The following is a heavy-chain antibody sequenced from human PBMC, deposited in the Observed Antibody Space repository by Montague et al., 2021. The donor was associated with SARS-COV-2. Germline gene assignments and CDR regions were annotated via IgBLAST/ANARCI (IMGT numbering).Heavy chain of an antibody. D-gene: IGHD3-3*01. CDR3: AKDAYYDFWSGWYFDL. V-gene: IGHV3-23*01. Sequence: SLILSCAASGFTFSHYAINLFRQAPGKGLEWVSAISGSGGSTYYSDSVKVRFTISRDNSKNTLYLQMNSLRAEDTAVYYCAKDAYYDFWSGWYFDLWGRGTLVTVSS. J-gene: IGHJ2*01. CDR2: ISGSGGST. CDR1: GFTFSHYA.